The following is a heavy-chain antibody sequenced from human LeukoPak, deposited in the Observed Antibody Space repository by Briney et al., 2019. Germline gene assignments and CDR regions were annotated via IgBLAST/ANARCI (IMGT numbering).Heavy chain of an antibody. J-gene: IGHJ4*02. Sequence: PSETLSLTCTVSGYSISSGHYWGWIRQPPGKGLEWIGSIYHSGSTYYNPSLKSRVTISVDTSKNQFSLKLSSVTAADTAVYYCARKAADSSGYYYEGYFDYWGQGTLVTVSS. CDR2: IYHSGST. CDR3: ARKAADSSGYYYEGYFDY. V-gene: IGHV4-38-2*02. D-gene: IGHD3-22*01. CDR1: GYSISSGHY.